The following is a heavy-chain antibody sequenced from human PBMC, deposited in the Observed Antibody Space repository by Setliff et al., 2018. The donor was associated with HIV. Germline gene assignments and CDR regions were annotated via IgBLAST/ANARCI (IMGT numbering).Heavy chain of an antibody. CDR1: GGSFSAYY. D-gene: IGHD3-3*01. J-gene: IGHJ4*02. Sequence: SETLSLTCAVFGGSFSAYYWSWIRQPPGKGLGWIGEINHSGSTNYNPSLKTRVTIMVDTSKNQFSLTLGSVTAADTAVSYCERHSGLGGYYSPFDYWGPGTLVTVSS. CDR2: INHSGST. V-gene: IGHV4-34*01. CDR3: ERHSGLGGYYSPFDY.